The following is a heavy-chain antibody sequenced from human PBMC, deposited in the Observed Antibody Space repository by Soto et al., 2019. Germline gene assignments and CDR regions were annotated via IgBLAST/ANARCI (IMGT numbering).Heavy chain of an antibody. CDR3: ARDGYDGSGSPYPAY. CDR2: VYYLGST. CDR1: GGSMSEYF. Sequence: SETLSLTCSVSGGSMSEYFWSCSRHSAERGLERIVYVYYLGSTDYNPSLKSRVTISVDTSKRQFSLRLSSVTAADAAIYYCARDGYDGSGSPYPAYWGPGTQVTVSS. V-gene: IGHV4-59*01. D-gene: IGHD3-10*01. J-gene: IGHJ4*02.